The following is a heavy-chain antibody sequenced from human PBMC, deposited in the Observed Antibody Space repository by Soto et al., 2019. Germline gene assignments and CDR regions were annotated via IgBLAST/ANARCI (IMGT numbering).Heavy chain of an antibody. Sequence: GGSLRLSCAASGFTFSSYGMHWVRQAPGKGLEWVAVIWYDGSNKYYADSVKGRFTISRDNSKNTLYLQMNSLRAEDTAVYYCARDRARVATFLPDAFDIWGQGTMVTVSS. D-gene: IGHD5-12*01. CDR1: GFTFSSYG. V-gene: IGHV3-33*01. CDR2: IWYDGSNK. J-gene: IGHJ3*02. CDR3: ARDRARVATFLPDAFDI.